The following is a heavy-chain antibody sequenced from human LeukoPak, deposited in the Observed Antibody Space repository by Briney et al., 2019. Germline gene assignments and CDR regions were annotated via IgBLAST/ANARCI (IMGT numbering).Heavy chain of an antibody. CDR1: GYNFNQYY. CDR2: INPNSGGT. J-gene: IGHJ3*02. CDR3: AAVAGLGNAFDI. D-gene: IGHD6-19*01. Sequence: ASVKVSCKASGYNFNQYYIHWVRQAPGQGLEWMGWINPNSGGTNYAQKFQGRVTMTRDTSISTAYMGLSRLRSDDTAVYYCAAVAGLGNAFDIWGQGTMVTVSS. V-gene: IGHV1-2*02.